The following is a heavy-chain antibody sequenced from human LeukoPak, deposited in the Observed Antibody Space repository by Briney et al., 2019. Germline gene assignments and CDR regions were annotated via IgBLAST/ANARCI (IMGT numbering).Heavy chain of an antibody. J-gene: IGHJ5*02. CDR1: GYXFTDYH. CDR2: INTKTGGT. Sequence: ASVKVSCKASGYXFTDYHMHWVRQAPGQGLEWMGWINTKTGGTNYAQTFQGRVTLTRDTSISTVYMEMSSLRSDDTAVYYCARDRPGYSSYFDPWGQGTLVTVSS. D-gene: IGHD6-19*01. CDR3: ARDRPGYSSYFDP. V-gene: IGHV1-2*02.